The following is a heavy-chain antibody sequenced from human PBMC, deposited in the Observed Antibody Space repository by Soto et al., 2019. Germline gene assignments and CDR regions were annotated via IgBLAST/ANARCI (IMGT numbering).Heavy chain of an antibody. CDR3: ERDAGTGYYYGMDV. D-gene: IGHD3-10*01. V-gene: IGHV3-48*01. CDR1: GGSISTSNYY. Sequence: ETLSLTCTVSGGSISTSNYYWGWVRQPPGKGLEWVSCIRSSSGTIYYAGSVKGRFTISRDNAENSLYLQMHSLRGEDADVYSCERDAGTGYYYGMDVWGQGTTVTVSS. J-gene: IGHJ6*02. CDR2: IRSSSGTI.